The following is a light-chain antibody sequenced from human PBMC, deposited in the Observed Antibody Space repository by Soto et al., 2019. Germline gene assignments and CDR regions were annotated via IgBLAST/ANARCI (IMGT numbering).Light chain of an antibody. CDR1: SSAVGSYRL. Sequence: QSALTQPASVSGSPGQSITISCTGSSSAVGSYRLVSWYQHHPGKVPKLIIYEGTKRPSGVSNRFSGSEPGKTASLTISGRQAEDEADYYCCSSAPSRTFVFGTGTKLTVL. J-gene: IGLJ1*01. CDR2: EGT. CDR3: CSSAPSRTFV. V-gene: IGLV2-23*01.